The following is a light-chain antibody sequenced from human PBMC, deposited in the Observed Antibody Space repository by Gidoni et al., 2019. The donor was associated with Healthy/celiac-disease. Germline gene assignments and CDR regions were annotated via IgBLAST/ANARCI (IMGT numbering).Light chain of an antibody. CDR3: QQSYSTPWT. V-gene: IGKV1-39*01. Sequence: DIQMTQSTSSLSASVGDRVTITCRASQSISSYVNWYQQKPGKAPKLLIYAASSLQSGVPSRFSGSGSGTDFTLTISSLQPEDFATYYCQQSYSTPWTFGQGTKVEIK. CDR1: QSISSY. CDR2: AAS. J-gene: IGKJ1*01.